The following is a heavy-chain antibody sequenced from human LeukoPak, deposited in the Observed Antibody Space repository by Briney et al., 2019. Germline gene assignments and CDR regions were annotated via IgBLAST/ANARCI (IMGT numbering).Heavy chain of an antibody. J-gene: IGHJ5*02. Sequence: SETLSLTCAVYGGSFSGYYWSWIRQPPGKGLEWIGEINHSGSTNYNPSLKSRVTISVDTSKNQFSLKLSSVTAADTAVYYCARGGDYVWGSYRYSNCFDPWGQGTLVTVSS. CDR1: GGSFSGYY. D-gene: IGHD3-16*02. CDR2: INHSGST. CDR3: ARGGDYVWGSYRYSNCFDP. V-gene: IGHV4-34*01.